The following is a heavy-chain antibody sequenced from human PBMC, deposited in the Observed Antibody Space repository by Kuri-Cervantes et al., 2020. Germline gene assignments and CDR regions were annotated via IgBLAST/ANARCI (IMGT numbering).Heavy chain of an antibody. J-gene: IGHJ4*02. V-gene: IGHV1-18*04. CDR3: ARESGATVTNNFDY. Sequence: ASVKVSCKASGYAFTGYYIHWVRQAPGHGLEWMGWISAYNGNTNYAQKLQGRVTMTTDTSTSTAYMELRSLRSDDTAVYYCARESGATVTNNFDYWGQGTLVTVSS. CDR1: GYAFTGYY. CDR2: ISAYNGNT. D-gene: IGHD4-17*01.